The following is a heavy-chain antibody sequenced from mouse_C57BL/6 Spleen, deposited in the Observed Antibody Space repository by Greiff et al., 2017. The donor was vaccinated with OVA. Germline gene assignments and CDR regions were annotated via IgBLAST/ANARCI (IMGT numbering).Heavy chain of an antibody. CDR1: GYTFTSYW. CDR2: IDPSDSYT. Sequence: VQLQQSGAELVKPGASVKLSCKASGYTFTSYWMQWVKQRPGQGLEWIGEIDPSDSYTNYNQKFKGKATLTVDTSSSTAYMQLSSLTSEDSSVYYCARSRYDYAWFAYWGQGTLVTVSA. CDR3: ARSRYDYAWFAY. J-gene: IGHJ3*01. D-gene: IGHD2-4*01. V-gene: IGHV1-50*01.